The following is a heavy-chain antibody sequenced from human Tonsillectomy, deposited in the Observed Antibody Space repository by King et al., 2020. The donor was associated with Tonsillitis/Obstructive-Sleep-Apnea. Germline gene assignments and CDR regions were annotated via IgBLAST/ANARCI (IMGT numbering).Heavy chain of an antibody. CDR3: ARDDGDY. CDR1: GYTFTSYY. V-gene: IGHV1-46*01. Sequence: QLVQSGAEVKKPGASAKVSCKASGYTFTSYYMHWVRQAPGQGLEWMGIINPSDGSTSYAQKFQGRVTMTRETSTSTVYMELSSLRCEDTAVYYCARDDGDYWGQGTLVTVSS. CDR2: INPSDGST. J-gene: IGHJ4*02.